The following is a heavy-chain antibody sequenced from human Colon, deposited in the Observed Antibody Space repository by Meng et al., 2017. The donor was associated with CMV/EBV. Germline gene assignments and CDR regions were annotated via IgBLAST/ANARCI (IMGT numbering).Heavy chain of an antibody. CDR2: IWYDGSKQ. V-gene: IGHV3-30*02. J-gene: IGHJ5*02. Sequence: GGSLRLSCKASGFIFNNFAMYWVRQAPGKGLEWVTVIWYDGSKQYYADSVRGRFTISRDNSNNMLYLQMNSLKPEDTSLYYCAKVNTEYCSSVSCPKGGFDPWGQGTLVTVSS. CDR3: AKVNTEYCSSVSCPKGGFDP. D-gene: IGHD2-2*01. CDR1: GFIFNNFA.